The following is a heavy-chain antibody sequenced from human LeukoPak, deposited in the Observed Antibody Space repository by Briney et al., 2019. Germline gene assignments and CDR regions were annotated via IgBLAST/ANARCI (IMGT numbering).Heavy chain of an antibody. V-gene: IGHV4-39*07. D-gene: IGHD3-16*02. CDR2: INHSGST. Sequence: SETLSLTCTVSGDSISSGDYYWSWIRQPPGKGLEWIGEINHSGSTNYNPSLKSRVTISVDTSKNQFSLKLSSVTAADTAVYYCARRCIQLVSYYDYVWGSYRSPLRDNWFDPWGQGTLVTVSS. J-gene: IGHJ5*02. CDR1: GDSISSGDYY. CDR3: ARRCIQLVSYYDYVWGSYRSPLRDNWFDP.